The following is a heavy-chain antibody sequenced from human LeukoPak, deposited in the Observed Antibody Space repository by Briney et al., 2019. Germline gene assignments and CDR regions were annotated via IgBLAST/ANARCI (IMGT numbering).Heavy chain of an antibody. D-gene: IGHD6-13*01. CDR3: ASIAAAAIDY. V-gene: IGHV3-21*01. J-gene: IGHJ4*02. CDR1: GFTFSSYS. CDR2: ISSSSSYI. Sequence: GGSLRLSCAASGFTFSSYSMNWVRQAPGKGLEWVSSISSSSSYIYYADSVKGRFTISRDNAKNSLYLQMNSLRAEDTAVYYCASIAAAAIDYWGQGTLVTVSS.